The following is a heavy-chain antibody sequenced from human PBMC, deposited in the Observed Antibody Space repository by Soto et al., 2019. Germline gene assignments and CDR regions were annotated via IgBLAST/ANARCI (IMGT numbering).Heavy chain of an antibody. CDR3: GKTGPAPGDYIDF. J-gene: IGHJ4*02. CDR2: ISDSGLDT. V-gene: IGHV3-23*01. D-gene: IGHD4-17*01. CDR1: GFIFRSYA. Sequence: EVQLLESGGGLVQPGGSLRLSCAASGFIFRSYAMSWVRQAPGKGLEWVSGISDSGLDTYHADSAKGRFTISRDNSKNTLYLQINSLRAEDTAVYYCGKTGPAPGDYIDFWGQGVLATVSS.